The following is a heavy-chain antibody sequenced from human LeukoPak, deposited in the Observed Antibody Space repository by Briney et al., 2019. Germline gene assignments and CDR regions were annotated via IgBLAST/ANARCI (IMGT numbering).Heavy chain of an antibody. V-gene: IGHV4-39*07. CDR2: MSYSGGA. CDR3: ARASGSIYDYGDYGWFDP. D-gene: IGHD4-17*01. Sequence: SETLSLTCTVSGGSISSSIHSWGWIRQPPGKGLEWIGIMSYSGGAYYSPSLKSRVTISVDRSKNQFSLKLSSVTAADTAVYYCARASGSIYDYGDYGWFDPWGQGTLVTVSS. J-gene: IGHJ5*02. CDR1: GGSISSSIHS.